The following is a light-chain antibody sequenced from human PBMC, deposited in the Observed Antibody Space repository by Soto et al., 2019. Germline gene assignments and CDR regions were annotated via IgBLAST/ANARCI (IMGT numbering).Light chain of an antibody. J-gene: IGLJ3*02. V-gene: IGLV2-14*01. CDR1: SSDVGGFNY. Sequence: QSVLTQRASVSGSPGQSITISCTGTSSDVGGFNYVSWFQQHPGKAPKLIIYEVSNRPSGIYDRFSGSKSGNTASLTISGLQAEDEVDYYCASYGITNEIEVLFGGGTQLTVL. CDR3: ASYGITNEIEVL. CDR2: EVS.